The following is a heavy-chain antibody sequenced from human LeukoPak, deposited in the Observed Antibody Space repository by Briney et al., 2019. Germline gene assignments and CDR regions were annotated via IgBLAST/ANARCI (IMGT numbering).Heavy chain of an antibody. D-gene: IGHD4-17*01. CDR3: ARDTPGAYGDYEGEDYYYYYYGMDV. CDR1: GFTFSSYW. J-gene: IGHJ6*02. V-gene: IGHV3-7*03. Sequence: GGSLRLSCAASGFTFSSYWMGWVRQAPGKGLEWVANIKQDGSEKYYVDSVKGRFTISRDNAKNSLYLQMNSLRAEDTAVYYCARDTPGAYGDYEGEDYYYYYYGMDVWGQGTTVTVSS. CDR2: IKQDGSEK.